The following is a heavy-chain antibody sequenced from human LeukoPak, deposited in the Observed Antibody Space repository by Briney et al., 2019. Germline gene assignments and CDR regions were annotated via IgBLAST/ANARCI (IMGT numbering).Heavy chain of an antibody. CDR2: IYYTGST. J-gene: IGHJ3*01. V-gene: IGHV4-61*05. CDR1: GVSISSSNSY. D-gene: IGHD6-13*01. CDR3: ARISSSNWYNERGAFDV. Sequence: SQTLSLTCAVSGVSISSSNSYWGWIRQPPGKGLEWIGYIYYTGSTNYSPSLKSRVTISVDTSKNQFSLKLRSVTAADTAVYYCARISSSNWYNERGAFDVWGQGTMVTVSS.